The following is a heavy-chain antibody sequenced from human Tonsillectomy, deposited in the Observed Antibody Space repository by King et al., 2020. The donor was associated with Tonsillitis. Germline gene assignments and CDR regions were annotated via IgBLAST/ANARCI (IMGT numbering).Heavy chain of an antibody. J-gene: IGHJ2*01. CDR3: ARVPTVYWYFDL. CDR1: GGSISRNY. CDR2: IHYSGIT. V-gene: IGHV4-59*01. Sequence: QLQESGPGLVKPSETLFLTCTVSGGSISRNYWSWIREPPGKGLEWIGYIHYSGITNHKPSLKSRVTISLDTPTNQFSLKLSSVTAADTAVYYCARVPTVYWYFDLWGRGTLVTVSS. D-gene: IGHD4-11*01.